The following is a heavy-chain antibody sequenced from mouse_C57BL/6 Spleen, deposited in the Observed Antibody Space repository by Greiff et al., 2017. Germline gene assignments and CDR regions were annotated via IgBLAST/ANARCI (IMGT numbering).Heavy chain of an antibody. CDR2: IYPGSGNT. V-gene: IGHV1-76*01. D-gene: IGHD2-10*01. CDR3: ARGTYYGNYEDYAMDY. CDR1: GYTFTDYY. Sequence: QVQLKQPGAELVRPGASVKLSCKASGYTFTDYYINWVKQRPGQGLEWIARIYPGSGNTYYNEKFKGKATLTAEKSSSTAYMQLSSLTSEDSAVYVGARGTYYGNYEDYAMDYWGQGTSVTVSS. J-gene: IGHJ4*01.